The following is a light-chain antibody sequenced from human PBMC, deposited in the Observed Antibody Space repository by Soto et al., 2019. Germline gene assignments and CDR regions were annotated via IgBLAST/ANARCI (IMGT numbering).Light chain of an antibody. CDR3: RSYEGSHNLV. CDR1: SSDVGGYNY. CDR2: EVS. Sequence: QSALTQPPSASGSPGQSVTISCTGTSSDVGGYNYVSWYQQHPGKAPKLMIYEVSKRPSGVPDRFSGSKSGNTASLTVSGLQAEDEADYYCRSYEGSHNLVFGGGTKLTVL. V-gene: IGLV2-8*01. J-gene: IGLJ2*01.